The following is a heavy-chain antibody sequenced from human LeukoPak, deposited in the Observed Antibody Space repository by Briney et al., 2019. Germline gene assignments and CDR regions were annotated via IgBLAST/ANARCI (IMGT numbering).Heavy chain of an antibody. V-gene: IGHV1-24*01. J-gene: IGHJ4*02. D-gene: IGHD6-13*01. CDR1: GYTLTELS. CDR2: FDPEDGET. CDR3: ARDTGRYSSSWQYYFDY. Sequence: GASVKVSCKVSGYTLTELSMHWVRQAPGKGLEWMGGFDPEDGETIYAQKFQGRVTMTRNTSISTAYMELSSLRSEDTAVYYCARDTGRYSSSWQYYFDYWGQGTLVTVSS.